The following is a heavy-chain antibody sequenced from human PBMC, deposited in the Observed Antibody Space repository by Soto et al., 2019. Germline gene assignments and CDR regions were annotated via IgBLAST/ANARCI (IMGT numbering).Heavy chain of an antibody. CDR3: AKTHGDYLRLDY. CDR2: ISGSGGST. V-gene: IGHV3-23*01. D-gene: IGHD4-17*01. Sequence: PXESLLLSCAASGFTFSNYAMSWVRQAPGKGLEWVSAISGSGGSTYYADSVKGRFTISRDNSKNTLYLQMNSLRAEDTAVYYCAKTHGDYLRLDYWGQGTLVTVSS. CDR1: GFTFSNYA. J-gene: IGHJ4*02.